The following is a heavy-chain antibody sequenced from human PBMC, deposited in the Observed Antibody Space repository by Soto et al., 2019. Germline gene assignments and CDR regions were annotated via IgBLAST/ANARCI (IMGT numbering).Heavy chain of an antibody. V-gene: IGHV2-26*01. D-gene: IGHD6-25*01. CDR2: IFSNDEK. J-gene: IGHJ5*02. Sequence: QVTLKESGPVLVKPTETLTLTCTVSGVSLNDARMGVSWLRQPPGKALEWLAHIFSNDEKSYNTSLKGRLTISKDASKSQVVLTMTNLGPVDTGTYYCARMTAAFDPWGQGILVTVSS. CDR1: GVSLNDARMG. CDR3: ARMTAAFDP.